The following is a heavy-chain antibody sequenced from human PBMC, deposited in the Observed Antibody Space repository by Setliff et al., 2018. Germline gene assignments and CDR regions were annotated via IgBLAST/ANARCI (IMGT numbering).Heavy chain of an antibody. D-gene: IGHD1-26*01. CDR1: GGSISSPNW. V-gene: IGHV4-4*02. CDR3: AKVPTSGTYYYFDY. CDR2: IYHSGTT. Sequence: SETLSLTCAVSGGSISSPNWWNWVRQPPGKGLEWIGEIYHSGTTNYNPSLKSRVTMSVDKSRNQFSLRLTSVTAADTAIYYCAKVPTSGTYYYFDYWGQGTLVTVSS. J-gene: IGHJ4*02.